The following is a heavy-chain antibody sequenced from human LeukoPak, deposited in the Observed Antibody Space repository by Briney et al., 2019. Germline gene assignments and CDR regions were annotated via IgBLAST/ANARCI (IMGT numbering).Heavy chain of an antibody. J-gene: IGHJ6*02. V-gene: IGHV3-23*01. D-gene: IGHD3-16*01. CDR2: ISGSGGST. Sequence: GGSLRLSCAASGFTFFSYAMSWVRQAPGKGLEWVSGISGSGGSTYYTDSVKGRFTISRDNTKNTLFLQMNSLRAEDTAIYYCAKQPAYVPSYGMDVWGQGTTVTVSS. CDR1: GFTFFSYA. CDR3: AKQPAYVPSYGMDV.